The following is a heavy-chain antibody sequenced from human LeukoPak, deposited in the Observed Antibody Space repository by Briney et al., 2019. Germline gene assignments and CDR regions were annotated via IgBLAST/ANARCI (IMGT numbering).Heavy chain of an antibody. J-gene: IGHJ4*02. D-gene: IGHD3-9*01. Sequence: GGSLRLSCAASGFTFDDYGMSWVRQAPGKGLEWVSGINWNGGSTGYADSVKGRFTISRDNAKNSLYLRMNSLRAEDTALYYCSRGVWHDILTGYFDYWGQGTLVTVSS. V-gene: IGHV3-20*04. CDR1: GFTFDDYG. CDR3: SRGVWHDILTGYFDY. CDR2: INWNGGST.